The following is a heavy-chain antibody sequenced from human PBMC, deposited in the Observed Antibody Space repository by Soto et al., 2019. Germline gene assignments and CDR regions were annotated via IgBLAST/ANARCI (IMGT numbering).Heavy chain of an antibody. CDR3: ASPQLGPLRPYYFDY. J-gene: IGHJ4*02. D-gene: IGHD6-6*01. Sequence: GASVKVSCKASGGTFSSYAISWVRQAPGQGLEWMGGIIPIFGTANYAQKFQGRVTITADESTSTAYMELSSLRSEDTAVYYCASPQLGPLRPYYFDYWGQGTLVTVSA. CDR2: IIPIFGTA. CDR1: GGTFSSYA. V-gene: IGHV1-69*13.